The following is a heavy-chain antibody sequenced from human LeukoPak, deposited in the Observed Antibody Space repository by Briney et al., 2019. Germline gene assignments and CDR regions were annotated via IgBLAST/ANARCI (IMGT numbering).Heavy chain of an antibody. CDR1: GFTFSSYG. D-gene: IGHD2-2*01. Sequence: QSGGSLRLSCAASGFTFSSYGMHWVRQAPGKGLEWVAFIRYDGSNKYYADSVKGRFTISRDNSKNTLYLQMNSLRAEDTAVYYCAKDRAPLGGYQLLPLGYWGQGTLVTVSS. V-gene: IGHV3-30*02. J-gene: IGHJ4*02. CDR2: IRYDGSNK. CDR3: AKDRAPLGGYQLLPLGY.